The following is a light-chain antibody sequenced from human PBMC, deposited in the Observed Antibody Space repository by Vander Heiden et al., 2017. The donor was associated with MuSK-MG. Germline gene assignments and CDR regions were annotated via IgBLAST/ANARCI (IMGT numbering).Light chain of an antibody. CDR2: SAS. V-gene: IGKV1-39*01. CDR3: QQSDSTPPWT. J-gene: IGKJ1*01. CDR1: QNISSY. Sequence: DIQKLSFRSSLSASVGDRVTITFRASQNISSYLSCCQQKPGKAPNLLIFSASSLQSGVPSRFGGSGSWTEFALTIISLQPEEFATFYYQQSDSTPPWTFGQGTKVEIK.